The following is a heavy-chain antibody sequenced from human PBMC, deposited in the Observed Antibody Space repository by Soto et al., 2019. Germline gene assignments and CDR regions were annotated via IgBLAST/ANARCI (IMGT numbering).Heavy chain of an antibody. CDR1: GFTFGSFA. V-gene: IGHV3-23*01. J-gene: IGHJ3*02. CDR2: IGGSGGSA. CDR3: AKSRSGIFDALDT. D-gene: IGHD2-15*01. Sequence: GGSLRLSCAASGFTFGSFAMGWVRQTSGKGLEWVSVIGGSGGSAHYADSVKGRFTISRDNSKNTLWLQMNSLRAEDTAVYYCAKSRSGIFDALDTWGQGTVVT.